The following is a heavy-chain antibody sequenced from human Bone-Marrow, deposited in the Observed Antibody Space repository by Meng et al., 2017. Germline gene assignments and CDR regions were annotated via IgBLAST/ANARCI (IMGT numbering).Heavy chain of an antibody. J-gene: IGHJ4*02. CDR2: TYYRSKWYT. CDR3: ARGDYSSSPSF. V-gene: IGHV6-1*01. Sequence: GQLQPSGPALVNPSQTLSLTGAISGDSFARNSAAWHWIRQSPSRGLEWLGRTYYRSKWYTDYAVSVKSRITINPDTSKNQFSLQLNSVTPEDTAVYYCARGDYSSSPSFWGQGTLVTVSS. D-gene: IGHD3-22*01. CDR1: GDSFARNSAA.